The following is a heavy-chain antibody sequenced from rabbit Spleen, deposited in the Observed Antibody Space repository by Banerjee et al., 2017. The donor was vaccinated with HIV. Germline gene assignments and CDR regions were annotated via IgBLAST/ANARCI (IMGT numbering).Heavy chain of an antibody. CDR1: GIDLNSYYY. Sequence: QSLEESGGDLVQPEGSLTLSCKASGIDLNSYYYMCWVRQAPGKGLELIACISTGDDDSYYASWAKGRFSFSKTSSTTVTLRMTSLTAADRATYFCARDLVGVIGWNFYLWGQGTLVTVS. CDR3: ARDLVGVIGWNFYL. CDR2: ISTGDDDS. V-gene: IGHV1S40*01. J-gene: IGHJ4*01. D-gene: IGHD1-1*01.